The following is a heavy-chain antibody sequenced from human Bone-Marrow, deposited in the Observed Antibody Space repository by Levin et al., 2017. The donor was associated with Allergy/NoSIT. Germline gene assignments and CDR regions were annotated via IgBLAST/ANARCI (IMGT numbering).Heavy chain of an antibody. Sequence: GGSLRLSCAASGFTFSSYGMHWVRQAPGKGLEWVAVISYDGSNKYYADSVKGRFTISRDNSKNTLYLQMNSLRAEDTAVYYCARGITMIVTYGMDVWGQGTTVTVSS. CDR1: GFTFSSYG. CDR2: ISYDGSNK. J-gene: IGHJ6*02. V-gene: IGHV3-30*03. CDR3: ARGITMIVTYGMDV. D-gene: IGHD3-22*01.